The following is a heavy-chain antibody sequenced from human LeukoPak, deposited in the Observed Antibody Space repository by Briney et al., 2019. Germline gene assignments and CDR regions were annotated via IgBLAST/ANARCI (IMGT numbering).Heavy chain of an antibody. CDR2: IAYDGSKA. V-gene: IGHV3-33*01. CDR1: GFTFGGYG. CDR3: TRYNNDPFDY. Sequence: PGRSLRLSCAGSGFTFGGYGMHWFRQTPGKGLEWVAVIAYDGSKAFYADSVKGRFTISRDNSKNTMSVQMDDLRAEDTAVYYCTRYNNDPFDYWSQGTLVTVSS. D-gene: IGHD1-14*01. J-gene: IGHJ4*02.